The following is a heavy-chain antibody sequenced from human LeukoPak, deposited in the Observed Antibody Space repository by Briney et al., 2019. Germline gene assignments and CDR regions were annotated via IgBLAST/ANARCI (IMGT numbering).Heavy chain of an antibody. V-gene: IGHV4-39*07. CDR1: GGSISSSSYY. CDR2: IYYSGST. CDR3: ARASVRNWFDP. Sequence: SETLSLTCTVSGGSISSSSYYWGWIRQPPGKGLEWIGSIYYSGSTYYNPSLKSRVTISVDTSKNQFSLKLSSVTAADTAVYYCARASVRNWFDPWGQGTLATVSS. D-gene: IGHD2/OR15-2a*01. J-gene: IGHJ5*02.